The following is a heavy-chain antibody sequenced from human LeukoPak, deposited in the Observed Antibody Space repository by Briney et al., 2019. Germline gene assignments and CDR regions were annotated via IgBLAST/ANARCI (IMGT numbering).Heavy chain of an antibody. Sequence: GGSLRLSCAASGFTFSSYGMHWVRQAPGKGLEGVAVISYDGSNKYYADSVKGRFTISRDNSKNTLYLQMNSLRAEDTGVYYCSIGYELLSRYYGMDVWGQGTTVTVSS. V-gene: IGHV3-30*03. CDR3: SIGYELLSRYYGMDV. D-gene: IGHD2-2*01. CDR2: ISYDGSNK. CDR1: GFTFSSYG. J-gene: IGHJ6*02.